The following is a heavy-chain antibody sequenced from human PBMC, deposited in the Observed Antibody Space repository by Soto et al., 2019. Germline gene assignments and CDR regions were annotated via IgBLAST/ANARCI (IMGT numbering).Heavy chain of an antibody. D-gene: IGHD2-8*01. CDR2: IYYSGST. V-gene: IGHV4-61*01. Sequence: QVQLQESGPGLVKPSETLSLTCTVSGGSVSSGSYYGSWIRQPPGTGLEWIGYIYYSGSTNYNPSLESRATTSLDTSTNQCSLKLSFVTAADTAVYDCARAELPTNAGSFDYWGQGTLVTVSS. CDR3: ARAELPTNAGSFDY. J-gene: IGHJ4*02. CDR1: GGSVSSGSYY.